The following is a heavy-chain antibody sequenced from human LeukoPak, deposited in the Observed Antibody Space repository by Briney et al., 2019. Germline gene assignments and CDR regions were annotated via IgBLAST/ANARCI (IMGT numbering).Heavy chain of an antibody. CDR2: ISYDGSNK. Sequence: PGRSLRLSCAASGFTFSSYGMHWVRQAPGKGLEWVAVISYDGSNKYYADSVKGRFTISRDNSKNTLYLQMNSLRAEDTAVYYCAKDYSSGYTVDAFDIWGQGTMVTVSS. V-gene: IGHV3-30*18. J-gene: IGHJ3*02. CDR1: GFTFSSYG. D-gene: IGHD3-22*01. CDR3: AKDYSSGYTVDAFDI.